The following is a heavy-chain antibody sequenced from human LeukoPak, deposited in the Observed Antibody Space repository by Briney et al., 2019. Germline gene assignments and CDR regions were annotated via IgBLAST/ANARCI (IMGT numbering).Heavy chain of an antibody. CDR1: GESFSDSY. CDR2: VNHSGIT. J-gene: IGHJ4*02. V-gene: IGHV4-34*01. CDR3: ASSTDYDFLGGP. Sequence: SETLSLTCAVYGESFSDSYWIWIRQPPGKGLEWMGEVNHSGITSYNPSLKSRLTISVDTSKNQFSLKVNSVTAAETAVYYCASSTDYDFLGGPWAQGILVTVSS. D-gene: IGHD3-3*01.